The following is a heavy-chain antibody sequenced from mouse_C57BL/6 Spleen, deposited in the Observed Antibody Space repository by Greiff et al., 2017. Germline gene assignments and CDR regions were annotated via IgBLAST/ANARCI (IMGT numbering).Heavy chain of an antibody. V-gene: IGHV1-59*01. CDR1: GYTFTSYW. CDR3: ARKGSNYPFAY. J-gene: IGHJ3*01. D-gene: IGHD2-5*01. CDR2: IDPSDSYT. Sequence: QVQLQQPGAELVRPGPSVKLSCKASGYTFTSYWMHWVKQRPGQGLEWIGVIDPSDSYTNYNQKFKGKATLTVDTSSSTAYMQLSSLTSEDSAVYYCARKGSNYPFAYWGQGTLVTVSA.